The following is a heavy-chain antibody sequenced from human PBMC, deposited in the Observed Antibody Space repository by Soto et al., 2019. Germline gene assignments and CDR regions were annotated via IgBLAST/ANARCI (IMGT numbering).Heavy chain of an antibody. CDR3: ARERPDGSRLDP. Sequence: QVQLQVSGPGLEKPSQTLSLTCTVSGGSISSGDYYWSWIRQPPGKGLEWIGYIYYSGSTYYNPSLKSRVTISVDTSKNQFSLKLSSGTAADTAVYYCARERPDGSRLDPWGQGTLVTVSS. CDR2: IYYSGST. D-gene: IGHD6-13*01. J-gene: IGHJ5*02. CDR1: GGSISSGDYY. V-gene: IGHV4-30-4*01.